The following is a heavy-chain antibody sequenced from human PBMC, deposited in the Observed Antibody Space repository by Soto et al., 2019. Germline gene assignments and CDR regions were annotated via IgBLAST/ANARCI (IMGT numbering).Heavy chain of an antibody. CDR3: ARGGSNDWQVAFDI. D-gene: IGHD3-9*01. Sequence: QLQQWGAGLLKPSETLSLTCVVSGGSFSTYYYNWIRQSPGKGLEWIGEINHSGSNNYSPSLKGRVTMSLDTSKNQFSLKLTSVTAADTAVYYCARGGSNDWQVAFDIWGQGTMVTVSS. CDR2: INHSGSN. CDR1: GGSFSTYY. J-gene: IGHJ3*02. V-gene: IGHV4-34*01.